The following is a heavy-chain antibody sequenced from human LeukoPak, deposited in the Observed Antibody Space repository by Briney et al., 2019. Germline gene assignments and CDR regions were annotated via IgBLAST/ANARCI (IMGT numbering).Heavy chain of an antibody. Sequence: GGSLRLSCAASGFIFSNYAMHWVRQAPGKGLEWAAVISYDGRNQYYADSVKGRFTVSRDNSKNTLFLQMNSLRAEDTALYYCAKSPDVAGTGRFDYWGQGTLVTVSS. CDR2: ISYDGRNQ. V-gene: IGHV3-30-3*02. J-gene: IGHJ4*02. CDR3: AKSPDVAGTGRFDY. D-gene: IGHD6-19*01. CDR1: GFIFSNYA.